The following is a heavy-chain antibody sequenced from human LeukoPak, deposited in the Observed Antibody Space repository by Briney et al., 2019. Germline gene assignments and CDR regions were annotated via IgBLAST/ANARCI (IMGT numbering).Heavy chain of an antibody. D-gene: IGHD3-16*02. CDR1: GGSFSDYY. CDR2: INHSGNT. J-gene: IGHJ6*03. CDR3: ARGRGGYRLGYYYYMDV. Sequence: PSETLSLTCAVYGGSFSDYYWSWIRQPPGKGLEWIGEINHSGNTNYNPSLKSRVTISVDTSKNQFSLKLSSVTAADTAVYYCARGRGGYRLGYYYYMDVWGKGTTVTVSS. V-gene: IGHV4-34*01.